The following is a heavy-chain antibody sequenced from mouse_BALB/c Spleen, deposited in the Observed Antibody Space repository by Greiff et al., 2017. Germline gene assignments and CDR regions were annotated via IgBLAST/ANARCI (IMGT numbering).Heavy chain of an antibody. J-gene: IGHJ4*01. D-gene: IGHD2-10*02. Sequence: QVQLQQSGAELVRPGTSVKMSCKAAGYTFTNYWIGWVKHRPGHGLEWIGDIYPGGGYTNYNEKFKGKATLTADTSSSTAYMQLSSLTSEDSAIYYCARKYGNYVAMDYWGQGTSVTVSS. CDR2: IYPGGGYT. CDR1: GYTFTNYW. V-gene: IGHV1-63*02. CDR3: ARKYGNYVAMDY.